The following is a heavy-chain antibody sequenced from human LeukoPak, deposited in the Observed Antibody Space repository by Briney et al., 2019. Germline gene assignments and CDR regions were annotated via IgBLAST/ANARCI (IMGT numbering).Heavy chain of an antibody. Sequence: GGSLRLSCAASGFTVSSNYMSWVRQAPGKGLEWVSVIYSGGSTYYADSVKGRFTISRDNSKNTLYLQMNSLRAEDTAVYYCARGPGGGYDSSGYYYADYYYMDVWGKGTTVTVSS. D-gene: IGHD3-22*01. J-gene: IGHJ6*03. CDR3: ARGPGGGYDSSGYYYADYYYMDV. CDR2: IYSGGST. V-gene: IGHV3-66*02. CDR1: GFTVSSNY.